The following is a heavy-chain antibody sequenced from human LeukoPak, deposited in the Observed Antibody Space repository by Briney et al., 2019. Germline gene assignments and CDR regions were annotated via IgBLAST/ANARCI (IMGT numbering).Heavy chain of an antibody. CDR2: IKQDGSEK. CDR1: GFTFSSYW. D-gene: IGHD3-22*01. V-gene: IGHV3-7*01. J-gene: IGHJ4*02. CDR3: ANLPADYYDSSGYYPDLDY. Sequence: GGSLRLSCAASGFTFSSYWMSWVRQAPGKGLEWVANIKQDGSEKYYVDSVKGRFTISRDNAKNSLYLQMNSLRAEDTAVYYCANLPADYYDSSGYYPDLDYWGQGTLVTVSS.